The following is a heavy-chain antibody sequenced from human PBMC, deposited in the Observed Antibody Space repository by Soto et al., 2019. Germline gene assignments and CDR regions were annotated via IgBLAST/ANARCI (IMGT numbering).Heavy chain of an antibody. CDR2: ISGGAGRT. CDR1: GFTFSDYA. Sequence: EVQLLESGGGLIQPGGSLRLSCVSSGFTFSDYAMTWVRQAPGKGLEWVSSISGGAGRTYFADSVKGRFSISRDNARSTLFLQMNSLRGENTAISYCAKERERGTETTLDYGLDVWGQGTTVTVSS. J-gene: IGHJ6*02. CDR3: AKERERGTETTLDYGLDV. D-gene: IGHD4-4*01. V-gene: IGHV3-23*01.